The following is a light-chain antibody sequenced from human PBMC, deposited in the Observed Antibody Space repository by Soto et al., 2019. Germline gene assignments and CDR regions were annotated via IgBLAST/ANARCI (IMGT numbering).Light chain of an antibody. J-gene: IGKJ5*01. V-gene: IGKV3-20*01. Sequence: GERATLSCRASQSVTSSYLAWYQHKPGQAPRLLIYGASSRATAIPDRFSGSGSGTDFTLTISRLELEELAVYCCQVHGSSPLLTLCQGIRLEIK. CDR1: QSVTSSY. CDR3: QVHGSSPLLT. CDR2: GAS.